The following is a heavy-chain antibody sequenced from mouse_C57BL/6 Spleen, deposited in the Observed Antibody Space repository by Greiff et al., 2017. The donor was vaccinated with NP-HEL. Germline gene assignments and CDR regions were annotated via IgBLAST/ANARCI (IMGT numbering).Heavy chain of an antibody. J-gene: IGHJ4*01. CDR3: SRLEDYYAMDY. V-gene: IGHV1-81*01. CDR2: IYPRSGNT. Sequence: QVQLQQSGAELARPGASVKLSCKASGYTFTSYGISWVKQRTGQSLEWIGEIYPRSGNTYYNEKFKGKATLTADKYSSTAYMELRSLTSEDSAVYFCSRLEDYYAMDYWGQGTSVTVSS. CDR1: GYTFTSYG.